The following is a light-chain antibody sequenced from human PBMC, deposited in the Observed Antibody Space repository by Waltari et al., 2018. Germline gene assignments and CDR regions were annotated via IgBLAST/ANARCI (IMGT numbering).Light chain of an antibody. CDR1: SNNVINQG. V-gene: IGLV10-54*01. CDR3: SAWDSSLRAWV. Sequence: QAGLSQQPPVSTALRQTATLTCTGNSNNVINQGAAWLQQHQGHPPKLLFYSNNNRPSGISERLSASSSGSTASLTITGLQSEDEADYYCSAWDSSLRAWVFGGGTKLTVL. CDR2: SNN. J-gene: IGLJ3*02.